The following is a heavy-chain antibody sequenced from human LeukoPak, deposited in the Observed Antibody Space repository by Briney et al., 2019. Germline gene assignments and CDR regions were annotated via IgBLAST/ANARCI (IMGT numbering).Heavy chain of an antibody. D-gene: IGHD3-10*01. CDR3: ARDPHYTGSGRYFDL. J-gene: IGHJ2*01. CDR2: VYTGGTI. CDR1: GFTVRSNY. Sequence: GGSLTLSCAASGFTVRSNYRNWVGQAPGRGLAGVSVVYTGGTISYADSVKGRFTISRDDSKNTLYLQMSSLRAEDTAVHYCARDPHYTGSGRYFDLWGRGTLVTVSS. V-gene: IGHV3-66*01.